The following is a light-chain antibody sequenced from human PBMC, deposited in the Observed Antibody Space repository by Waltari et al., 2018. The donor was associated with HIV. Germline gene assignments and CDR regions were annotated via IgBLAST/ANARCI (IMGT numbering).Light chain of an antibody. Sequence: DIQMTQSPSTLSASVGDRVTITCRASQSISKCLDWYQQKPGKAPKLVIYKTSSLETGVTLRGSGSGSETEFTLSSSDLHPDEFASYHRQQMNSWSFGPGTKVEI. J-gene: IGKJ3*01. CDR1: QSISKC. V-gene: IGKV1-5*03. CDR3: QQMNSWS. CDR2: KTS.